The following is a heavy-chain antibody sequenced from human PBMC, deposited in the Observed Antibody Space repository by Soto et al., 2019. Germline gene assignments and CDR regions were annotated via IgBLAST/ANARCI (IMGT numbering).Heavy chain of an antibody. CDR2: FSGSGGST. J-gene: IGHJ6*02. CDR3: ARDWTGDTCPCLDV. CDR1: GFTFSNYA. D-gene: IGHD3-3*01. V-gene: IGHV3-23*01. Sequence: EVQLLESGGGLVQPGGALRLSCAAAGFTFSNYALTWGRQSPGKGLEWVSTFSGSGGSTYYADSVRGRFTISRDNSKNTLFLQMNSLRVEDTAIYYCARDWTGDTCPCLDVWGQGTTVSVSS.